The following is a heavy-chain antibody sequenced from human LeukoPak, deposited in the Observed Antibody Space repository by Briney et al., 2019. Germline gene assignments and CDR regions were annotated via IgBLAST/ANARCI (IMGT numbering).Heavy chain of an antibody. J-gene: IGHJ4*02. CDR1: GFAFSTYA. CDR3: AKDLRPDGLYDLDY. D-gene: IGHD3-3*01. CDR2: ITGNSGLK. V-gene: IGHV3-23*01. Sequence: QPGWSLRLSFAASGFAFSTYAMNCVRHAPGKGLEWVSVITGNSGLKVYADSVKGRFTISRDNSRNMMYLQMNNLRADDTAIYYCAKDLRPDGLYDLDYWGQGTLVTVSS.